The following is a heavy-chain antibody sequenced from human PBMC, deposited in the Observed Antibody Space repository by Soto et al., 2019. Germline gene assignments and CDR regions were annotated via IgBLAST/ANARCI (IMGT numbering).Heavy chain of an antibody. CDR2: INAGNGDT. Sequence: QVQLVQSGAEVKKPGASVKVSCKASGYTFTNYAMHWVRQAPGQRLEWVGWINAGNGDTKYSQKFQGRVTITSDTSTSTAYMDLSSLRYEDTDVYYCARVYCSTSTCYGYYTMDVWGQGTTVTVSS. CDR1: GYTFTNYA. J-gene: IGHJ6*02. CDR3: ARVYCSTSTCYGYYTMDV. V-gene: IGHV1-3*01. D-gene: IGHD2-2*01.